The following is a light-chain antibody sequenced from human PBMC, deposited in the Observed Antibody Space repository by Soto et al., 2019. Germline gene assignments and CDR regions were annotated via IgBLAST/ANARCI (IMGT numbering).Light chain of an antibody. CDR1: QSVRSY. CDR2: DAS. Sequence: EIVLTQSPATLSLSPGERVTLSCRASQSVRSYLAWYQHKPGQAPRLLIYDASNRATGIPARFSGSGSGTDFTLTINSLEPEDFAVYYCQQRTNWPPVFSFGGGTKVDIK. CDR3: QQRTNWPPVFS. J-gene: IGKJ4*01. V-gene: IGKV3-11*01.